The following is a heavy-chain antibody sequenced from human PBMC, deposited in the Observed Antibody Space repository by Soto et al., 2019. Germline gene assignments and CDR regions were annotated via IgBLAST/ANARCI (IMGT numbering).Heavy chain of an antibody. Sequence: PGGSLRLSCAASGFTFSSYAMSWVRQAPGKGLEWVSGIGGSGAGTNYADSVKGRFTISRDNSKNTLYLQMSSLRAEDTAVYYCAKEIWRGRFGFYFDYWGQGTQVTVSS. J-gene: IGHJ4*02. CDR1: GFTFSSYA. CDR3: AKEIWRGRFGFYFDY. CDR2: IGGSGAGT. V-gene: IGHV3-23*01. D-gene: IGHD3-3*01.